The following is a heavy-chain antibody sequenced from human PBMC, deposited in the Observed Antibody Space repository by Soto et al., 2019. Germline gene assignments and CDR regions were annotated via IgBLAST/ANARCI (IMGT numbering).Heavy chain of an antibody. CDR2: IYYSGST. CDR1: GGSISSSSYY. J-gene: IGHJ1*01. Sequence: PSETLSLTCTVSGGSISSSSYYWGWIRQPPGKGLEWIGSIYYSGSTYYNPSLKSRVTISVDTSKNQFSLKLSSVTAADTAVYYCASLYDSSGYYYGGYFQHWGQGTLVTVSS. D-gene: IGHD3-22*01. V-gene: IGHV4-39*01. CDR3: ASLYDSSGYYYGGYFQH.